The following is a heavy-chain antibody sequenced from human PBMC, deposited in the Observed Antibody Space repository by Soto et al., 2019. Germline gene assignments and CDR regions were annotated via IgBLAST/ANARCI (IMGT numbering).Heavy chain of an antibody. Sequence: GESLQISCKGSGYSFTSYWIGCVRQMPGKGLEWMGIIYPGDSDTRYSPSFQGQVTISADKSISTAYLQWSSLKASDTAMYYCARRRGRVVAAAGHYYFEYWGKGTLVTVSS. CDR2: IYPGDSDT. D-gene: IGHD2-15*01. V-gene: IGHV5-51*01. J-gene: IGHJ4*02. CDR1: GYSFTSYW. CDR3: ARRRGRVVAAAGHYYFEY.